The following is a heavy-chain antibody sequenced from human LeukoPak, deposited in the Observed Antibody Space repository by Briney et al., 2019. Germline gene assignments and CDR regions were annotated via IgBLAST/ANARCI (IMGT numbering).Heavy chain of an antibody. J-gene: IGHJ4*02. CDR2: IRNKAKSFTT. CDR1: GLTFSNFA. D-gene: IGHD3-16*02. Sequence: PGGSLRLSCAASGLTFSNFAMSWVRQAPGKGLEWLGRIRNKAKSFTTDYAASVKHRFAISRDDSRNSVYLQMNSLKTEDTAVYYCTSVSAGIIEYWGQGTLVTVSS. CDR3: TSVSAGIIEY. V-gene: IGHV3-72*01.